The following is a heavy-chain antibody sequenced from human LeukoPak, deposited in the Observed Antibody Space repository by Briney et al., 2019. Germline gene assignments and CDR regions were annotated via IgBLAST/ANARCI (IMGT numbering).Heavy chain of an antibody. J-gene: IGHJ4*02. Sequence: GASVKVSCKASGGTFSSYAISWVRQAPGQGLEWMGRINPNSGGTNYAQKFQGRVTMTRDTSISTAYMELSRLRSDDTAVYYCARGEIAVAGTPPPADYWGQGTLVTVSS. D-gene: IGHD6-19*01. CDR2: INPNSGGT. CDR3: ARGEIAVAGTPPPADY. V-gene: IGHV1-2*06. CDR1: GGTFSSYA.